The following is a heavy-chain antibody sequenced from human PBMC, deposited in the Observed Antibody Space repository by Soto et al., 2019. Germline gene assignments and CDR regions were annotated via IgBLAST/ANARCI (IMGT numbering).Heavy chain of an antibody. CDR2: IGGSGGST. V-gene: IGHV3-23*01. CDR1: GFTFSSCA. CDR3: ARDWGYSYGTHFDY. J-gene: IGHJ4*02. D-gene: IGHD5-18*01. Sequence: GGSLRLSCAASGFTFSSCAMSWVRQAPGKGLEWVSAIGGSGGSTYYADSVKGRFTISRDNSKNTLYLQMNSLRAEDTAVYYCARDWGYSYGTHFDYWGQGTLVTVSS.